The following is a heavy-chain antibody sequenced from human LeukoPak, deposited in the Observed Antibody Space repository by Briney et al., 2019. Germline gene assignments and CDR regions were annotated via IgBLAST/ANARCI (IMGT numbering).Heavy chain of an antibody. V-gene: IGHV1-3*01. CDR3: AMAKHIVVVTALDY. CDR1: GYTFTSYA. CDR2: INAGNGNT. Sequence: ASVKVSCKASGYTFTSYAMHWVRQAPGQRLEWMGWINAGNGNTKYSQKFQGRVTITRDTSASTAYMELSSLRSEDTAAYYCAMAKHIVVVTALDYWGQGTLVTVSS. J-gene: IGHJ4*02. D-gene: IGHD2-21*02.